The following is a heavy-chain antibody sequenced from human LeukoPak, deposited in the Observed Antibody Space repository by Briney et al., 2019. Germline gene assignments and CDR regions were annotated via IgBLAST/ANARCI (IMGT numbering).Heavy chain of an antibody. CDR1: GFTVSSNY. J-gene: IGHJ4*02. Sequence: PGGSLRLSCAASGFTVSSNYMGWVRQAPGKGLEWVSVIYSGGNTYYADSVKGRFTISRDNSKNTLYLQMNSLRAEDTAVYYCAKDSVEMATTFDYWGQGTLVTVSS. CDR2: IYSGGNT. D-gene: IGHD5-24*01. V-gene: IGHV3-66*01. CDR3: AKDSVEMATTFDY.